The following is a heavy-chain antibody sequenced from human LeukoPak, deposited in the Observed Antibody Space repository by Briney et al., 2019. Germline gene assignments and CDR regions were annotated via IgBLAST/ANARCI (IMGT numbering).Heavy chain of an antibody. Sequence: SETLSLTCAVSGGSISSGGYSWSWIRQPPGKGLEWIGYIYHSGSTYYNPSLKSRVTISVDRSKNQFSLKLSSVTAADTAVYYCARGGVYGDFSGWFDPWGQGTLVTVSS. J-gene: IGHJ5*02. V-gene: IGHV4-30-2*01. CDR1: GGSISSGGYS. CDR2: IYHSGST. CDR3: ARGGVYGDFSGWFDP. D-gene: IGHD4-17*01.